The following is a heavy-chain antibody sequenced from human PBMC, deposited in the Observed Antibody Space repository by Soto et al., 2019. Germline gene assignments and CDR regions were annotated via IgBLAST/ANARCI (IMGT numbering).Heavy chain of an antibody. Sequence: GGSLRLSCAASGFTVSSNYVSWVRQAPGKGLEWVSVIYRSGSTYYADSVKGRFTISRDNSNNTLYLQMNSLRAEDTAVYYCARDRVSLDYDFWSGSAPPDYWGQGILVTVS. V-gene: IGHV3-53*01. CDR2: IYRSGST. CDR3: ARDRVSLDYDFWSGSAPPDY. D-gene: IGHD3-3*01. J-gene: IGHJ4*02. CDR1: GFTVSSNY.